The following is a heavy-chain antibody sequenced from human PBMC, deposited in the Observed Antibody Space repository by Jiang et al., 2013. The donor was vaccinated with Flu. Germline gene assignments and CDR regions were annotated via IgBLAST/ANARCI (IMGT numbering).Heavy chain of an antibody. Sequence: SGAEVKKPGASVKVSCKASGYTFTSYAMHWVRQAPGQRLEWMGWINAGNGNTKYSQKFQGRVTITRDTSASTAYMELSSLRSEDTAVYYCARDYYDFWSGPRRYFDYWGQGTLVTVSS. CDR1: GYTFTSYA. D-gene: IGHD3-3*01. CDR3: ARDYYDFWSGPRRYFDY. J-gene: IGHJ4*02. CDR2: INAGNGNT. V-gene: IGHV1-3*01.